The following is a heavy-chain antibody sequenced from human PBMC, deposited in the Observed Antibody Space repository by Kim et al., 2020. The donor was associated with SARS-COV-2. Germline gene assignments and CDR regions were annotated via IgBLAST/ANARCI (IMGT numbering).Heavy chain of an antibody. Sequence: YADSVTGRFTISRENAKNALYLEMDRLRAGDTALYYCAAQGGQLLYLDSWGQGTLVTVSS. V-gene: IGHV3-9*01. J-gene: IGHJ4*02. CDR3: AAQGGQLLYLDS. D-gene: IGHD2-2*01.